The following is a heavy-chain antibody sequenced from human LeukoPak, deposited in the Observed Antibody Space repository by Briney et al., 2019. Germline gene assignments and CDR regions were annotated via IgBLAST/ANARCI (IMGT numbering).Heavy chain of an antibody. Sequence: ASAKDSSKTPGYSSTTSNIHAVRPTPRQRLECMGSNNSGGGSTTYAQKFQGRLTITSDTSTSTAYMELKSLRSEDTAVYYCARSSGYYNEADIWGEGEMVTVSS. V-gene: IGHV1-46*01. CDR2: NNSGGGST. J-gene: IGHJ3*02. CDR3: ARSSGYYNEADI. CDR1: GYSSTTSN. D-gene: IGHD2-8*01.